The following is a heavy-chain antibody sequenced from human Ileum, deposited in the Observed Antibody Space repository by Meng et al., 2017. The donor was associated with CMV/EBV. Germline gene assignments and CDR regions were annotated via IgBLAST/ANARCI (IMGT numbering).Heavy chain of an antibody. J-gene: IGHJ4*02. CDR1: GYPFTANH. CDR2: IYPQDGGT. D-gene: IGHD6-13*01. V-gene: IGHV1-2*02. Sequence: QVELVRVGTEVEEPGALVKVSCKTSGYPFTANHLHWVRQAPGQGLEWMAWIYPQDGGTYFAQKFQDRVSLTRDTSITTAYMELSGLTSDDTAIYYCVRESWYFDFWGEGTLVTVSS. CDR3: VRESWYFDF.